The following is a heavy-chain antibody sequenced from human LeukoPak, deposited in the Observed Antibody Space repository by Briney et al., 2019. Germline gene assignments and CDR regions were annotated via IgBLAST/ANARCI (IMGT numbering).Heavy chain of an antibody. V-gene: IGHV3-66*01. J-gene: IGHJ5*02. CDR3: ARGDFMKGDWFDP. D-gene: IGHD3-16*01. CDR2: IYSGGST. Sequence: GGSLRLSCAASGFTVSSNYMSWVREAPGKGLEWVSVIYSGGSTYYADSVKGRFTISRDNSKNTLYLQMNSLRAEDTAVYYCARGDFMKGDWFDPWGQGTLVTVSS. CDR1: GFTVSSNY.